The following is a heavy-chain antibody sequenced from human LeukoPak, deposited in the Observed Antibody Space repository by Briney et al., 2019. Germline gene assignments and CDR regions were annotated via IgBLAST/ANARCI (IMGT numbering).Heavy chain of an antibody. Sequence: PGGSLRLSCAASGFTFSTFSMNWVRQAPGKGLEWIGSICPRGNTYYNPSLKSRVTISVDTSKNQFSLKLSSVTAADTAVYYCARDMDPAMVRVVYWGQGTLVTVSS. CDR1: GFTFSTFSM. J-gene: IGHJ4*02. D-gene: IGHD5-18*01. CDR2: ICPRGNT. CDR3: ARDMDPAMVRVVY. V-gene: IGHV4-38-2*02.